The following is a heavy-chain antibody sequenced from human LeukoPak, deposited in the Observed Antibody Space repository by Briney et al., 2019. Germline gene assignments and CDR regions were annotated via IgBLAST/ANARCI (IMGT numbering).Heavy chain of an antibody. D-gene: IGHD3-16*01. Sequence: ASVKVSCKASGYTFTSYDINWVRQATGQGLEWMGWMNPNSGNTGYAQKFQGRVTITRNTSISTAYMELSSLRSEDTAVYYCARDLATLVPGWFDPWGQGTLVTVSS. V-gene: IGHV1-8*03. CDR1: GYTFTSYD. J-gene: IGHJ5*02. CDR2: MNPNSGNT. CDR3: ARDLATLVPGWFDP.